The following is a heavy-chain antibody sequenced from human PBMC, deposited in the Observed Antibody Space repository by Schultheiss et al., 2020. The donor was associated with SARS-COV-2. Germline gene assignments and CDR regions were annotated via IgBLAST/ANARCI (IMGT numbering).Heavy chain of an antibody. D-gene: IGHD1-7*01. J-gene: IGHJ5*02. CDR3: ARSRSIGLELPVGPLSNWFDP. CDR2: MNPNSGNI. Sequence: ASVKVSSKASGYTFTSYYMHWVRQAPGQGLEWMGWMNPNSGNIGYAQKFQGRVTMTRNTSISTAYMELSSLRSEDTAVYYCARSRSIGLELPVGPLSNWFDPWGQGTLVTVSS. V-gene: IGHV1-8*02. CDR1: GYTFTSYY.